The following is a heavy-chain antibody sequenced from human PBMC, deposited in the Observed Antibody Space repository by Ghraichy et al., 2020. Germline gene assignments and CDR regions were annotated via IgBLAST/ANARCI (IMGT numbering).Heavy chain of an antibody. V-gene: IGHV1-8*01. CDR1: GYTFTSYD. J-gene: IGHJ2*01. Sequence: ASVKVSCKASGYTFTSYDINWVRQAPGQGLEWMGWMNPNSGNTGYAQKFQGRVTMTRNTSISTAYMELSSLRSEDTAVYYCATYSSGWTDWYFDLWGRGTLVTVSS. CDR3: ATYSSGWTDWYFDL. D-gene: IGHD6-19*01. CDR2: MNPNSGNT.